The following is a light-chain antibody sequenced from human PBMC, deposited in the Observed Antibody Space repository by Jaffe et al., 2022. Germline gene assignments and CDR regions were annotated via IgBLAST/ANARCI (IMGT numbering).Light chain of an antibody. CDR2: GAS. Sequence: EIVMTQSPATLSVSPGETATLSCRASQSVTSNLAWYQQKPGQAPRLLISGASTRATGIPARFSGSGSGTEFTLTISSLQSEDFAVYYCQQYNSWPLWTFGQGTKVEIK. CDR3: QQYNSWPLWT. CDR1: QSVTSN. J-gene: IGKJ1*01. V-gene: IGKV3-15*01.